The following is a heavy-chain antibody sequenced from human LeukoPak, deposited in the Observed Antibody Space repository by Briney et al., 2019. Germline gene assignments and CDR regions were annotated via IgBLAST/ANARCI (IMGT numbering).Heavy chain of an antibody. Sequence: SETLSLTCTVSDGSITNYYWSWIRQPPGKGLEWIGHIYYSGSTNYNPSLKSRVTISVDTSKNQFSLKLSSVTAADTAVYYCARPSYDILTGYYPYNWFDPWGQGTLVTVSS. CDR2: IYYSGST. V-gene: IGHV4-59*08. D-gene: IGHD3-9*01. J-gene: IGHJ5*02. CDR1: DGSITNYY. CDR3: ARPSYDILTGYYPYNWFDP.